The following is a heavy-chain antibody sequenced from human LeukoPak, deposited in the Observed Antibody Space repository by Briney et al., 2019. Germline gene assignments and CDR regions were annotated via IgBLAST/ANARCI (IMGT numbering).Heavy chain of an antibody. J-gene: IGHJ6*03. Sequence: PSETLSLTCTVSGGSISSGSYYWGWIRQPPGKGLEWIGSIYYSGSTYYNPSLKSRVTISVDTSKDQFSLKLSSVTAADTAVYYCARAPRGQLVRGFYMDVWGKGTTVTVSS. CDR2: IYYSGST. D-gene: IGHD6-6*01. V-gene: IGHV4-39*07. CDR3: ARAPRGQLVRGFYMDV. CDR1: GGSISSGSYY.